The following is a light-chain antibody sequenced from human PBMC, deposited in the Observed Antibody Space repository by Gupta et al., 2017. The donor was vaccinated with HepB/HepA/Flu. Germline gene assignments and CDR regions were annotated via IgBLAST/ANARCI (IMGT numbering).Light chain of an antibody. Sequence: DIQMTQSPSSLSASVGDRVTITCRARQSINIYLHWYQQKPGKAPQLLIYGASKLQSGVPSRFSGSGCGTAFTPTISSLQPDDVGTYYCQQSYTTPISFGHGTKLEIK. CDR1: QSINIY. CDR2: GAS. V-gene: IGKV1-39*01. J-gene: IGKJ2*03. CDR3: QQSYTTPIS.